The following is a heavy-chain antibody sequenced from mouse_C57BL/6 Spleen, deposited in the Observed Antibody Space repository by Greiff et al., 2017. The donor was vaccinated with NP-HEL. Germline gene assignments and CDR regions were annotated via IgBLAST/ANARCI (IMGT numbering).Heavy chain of an antibody. J-gene: IGHJ3*01. CDR3: TSLLEFAY. V-gene: IGHV6-3*01. CDR2: IRLKSDNYAT. D-gene: IGHD2-10*01. CDR1: GFTFSNYW. Sequence: LQQSGGGLVQPGGSMKLSCVASGFTFSNYWMNWVRQSPEKGLEWVAQIRLKSDNYATHYAESVKGRFTISRDESNSSVYLQLNNLRAEDTGIYYCTSLLEFAYWGQGTLVTVSA.